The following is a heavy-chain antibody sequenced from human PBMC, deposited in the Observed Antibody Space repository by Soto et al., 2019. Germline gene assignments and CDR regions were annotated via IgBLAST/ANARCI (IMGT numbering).Heavy chain of an antibody. D-gene: IGHD2-2*01. CDR2: ISAFDGNT. Sequence: GASVKVSCKASVYTFSNYGVSWVRQAPGQGLEWMGWISAFDGNTNYTENFQDRVTMTTDTSTGTAYMELRSLRSDDTAMYFCARDGQFQLLNDAFDLWGQGTMVTVSS. CDR1: VYTFSNYG. J-gene: IGHJ3*01. CDR3: ARDGQFQLLNDAFDL. V-gene: IGHV1-18*01.